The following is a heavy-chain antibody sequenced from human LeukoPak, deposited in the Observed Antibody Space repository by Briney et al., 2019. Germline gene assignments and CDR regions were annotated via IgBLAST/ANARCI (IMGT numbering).Heavy chain of an antibody. CDR1: GGSIRNNY. Sequence: PSETLSLTCTVSGGSIRNNYWTWIRQRPGKGLEYIGYIYYTGGTNYNPSLKSRVTISVDTSKNQFSLKLNSVTAADTAVYFCAKYGGSGWVIDYWGQGTLVTVSS. D-gene: IGHD6-19*01. J-gene: IGHJ4*02. V-gene: IGHV4-59*08. CDR2: IYYTGGT. CDR3: AKYGGSGWVIDY.